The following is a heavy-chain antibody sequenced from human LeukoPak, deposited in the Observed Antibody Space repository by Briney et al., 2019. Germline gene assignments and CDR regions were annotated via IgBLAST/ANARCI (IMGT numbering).Heavy chain of an antibody. CDR3: ARDPTAMVTEVDY. J-gene: IGHJ4*02. CDR1: GFTFSSYG. Sequence: GGSLRLSCAASGFTFSSYGMHRVRQAPGKGLEWVAVIWYDGSNKYYADSVKGRFTISRDNSKNTLYLQMNSLRAEDTAVYYCARDPTAMVTEVDYWGQGTLVTVSS. CDR2: IWYDGSNK. V-gene: IGHV3-33*01. D-gene: IGHD5-18*01.